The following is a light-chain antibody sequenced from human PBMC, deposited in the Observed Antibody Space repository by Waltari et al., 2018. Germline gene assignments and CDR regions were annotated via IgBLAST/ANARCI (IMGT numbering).Light chain of an antibody. J-gene: IGLJ3*02. CDR2: EDI. V-gene: IGLV1-40*01. Sequence: QSVLTQPPSVSGAPGQTVTISCTGTSSNIGAGSSVHWYQQLPGSAPKVLIYEDIYRPAGVPDRLCGSKSGTSASLAITGLQAEDEADYYCQSCDGHLHWVFGGGTMLTVL. CDR1: SSNIGAGSS. CDR3: QSCDGHLHWV.